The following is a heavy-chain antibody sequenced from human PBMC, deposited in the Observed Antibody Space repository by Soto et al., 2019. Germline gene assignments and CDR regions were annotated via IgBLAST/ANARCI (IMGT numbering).Heavy chain of an antibody. CDR2: INTDGSRT. V-gene: IGHV3-74*01. Sequence: EVQLVESGGELVQPGGSLRLSCAASGFTFNNYWMHWVRQAPGKGLVWVSRINTDGSRTNYADSVKGRFTISRDNAKNTLYLQMDSLRAEDTAVYYCAKVATGSYNWFDPWCQGTLGTVSS. CDR1: GFTFNNYW. J-gene: IGHJ5*02. CDR3: AKVATGSYNWFDP. D-gene: IGHD1-1*01.